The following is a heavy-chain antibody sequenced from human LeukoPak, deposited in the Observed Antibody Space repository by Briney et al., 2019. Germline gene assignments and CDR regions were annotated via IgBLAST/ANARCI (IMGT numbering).Heavy chain of an antibody. Sequence: PGGSLRLSCAASGFTFSNAWMSWVRQAPGKGLEWVGRMSSSGISTYSPSLKSRVTISIDTSRNQFSMNLNSVTAADTAVYYCAKGAGPPWFDPWGQGTLVTVSS. J-gene: IGHJ5*02. CDR2: MSSSGIS. CDR3: AKGAGPPWFDP. D-gene: IGHD6-19*01. V-gene: IGHV4-59*08. CDR1: GFTFSNAW.